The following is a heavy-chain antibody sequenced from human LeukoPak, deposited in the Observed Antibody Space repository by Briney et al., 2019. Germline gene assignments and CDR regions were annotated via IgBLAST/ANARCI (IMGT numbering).Heavy chain of an antibody. Sequence: GASVKVSCKASGYTFTSYYMHWVRQAPGQGLEWMGIINPSGGSTSYAQKFQGRVTMTRDTSTSTVYMELSSLRSEDTAVYYCARSLQTPYYYDSSGYYSLGYWGQGTLVTVSS. D-gene: IGHD3-22*01. CDR1: GYTFTSYY. CDR2: INPSGGST. V-gene: IGHV1-46*01. J-gene: IGHJ4*02. CDR3: ARSLQTPYYYDSSGYYSLGY.